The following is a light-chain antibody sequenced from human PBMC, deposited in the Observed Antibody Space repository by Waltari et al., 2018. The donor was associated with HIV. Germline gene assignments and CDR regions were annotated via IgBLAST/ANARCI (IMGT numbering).Light chain of an antibody. CDR2: GVT. CDR1: SSAIGGNDF. CDR3: TSYTSISPLAI. V-gene: IGLV2-14*01. Sequence: QSALTQPASVSGSPGQSITISCNGTSSAIGGNDFVPWYHQYPGKAAKLIIFGVTNRPSGVSTRFSGSKSGNMASLTISGLQAEDEADYYCTSYTSISPLAIFGGGTQVTVL. J-gene: IGLJ7*01.